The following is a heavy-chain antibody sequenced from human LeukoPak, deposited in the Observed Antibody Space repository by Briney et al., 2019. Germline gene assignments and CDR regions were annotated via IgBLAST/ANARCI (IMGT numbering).Heavy chain of an antibody. CDR1: GGTFSSYA. CDR2: ISAYNGNT. Sequence: ASVKVSCKASGGTFSSYAISWVRQAPGQGLEWMGWISAYNGNTNYAQKLQGRVTMTTDTSTSTAYMELRSLRSDDTAVYYCARVLDDILTGYSGGMDVWGQGTTVTVSS. D-gene: IGHD3-9*01. J-gene: IGHJ6*02. V-gene: IGHV1-18*01. CDR3: ARVLDDILTGYSGGMDV.